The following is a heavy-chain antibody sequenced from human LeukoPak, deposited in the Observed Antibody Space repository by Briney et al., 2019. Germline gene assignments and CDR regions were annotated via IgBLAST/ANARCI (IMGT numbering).Heavy chain of an antibody. CDR1: GFTVSSNY. J-gene: IGHJ2*01. CDR2: IYSGGST. D-gene: IGHD6-19*01. CDR3: ARGRGHSSGVGYFDL. V-gene: IGHV3-53*01. Sequence: GGSLRLSCAASGFTVSSNYMSWVRQAPGKGLEWVSVIYSGGSTYYDDSVKGRFNISRDNSKNTLYLQMNSLRAEDTAVYYCARGRGHSSGVGYFDLWGRGTLVTVSS.